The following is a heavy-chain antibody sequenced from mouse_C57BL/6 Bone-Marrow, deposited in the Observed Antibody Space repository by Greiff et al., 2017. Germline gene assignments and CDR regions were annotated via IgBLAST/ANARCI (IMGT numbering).Heavy chain of an antibody. CDR1: GYTFTNYW. CDR2: IYPGGGYT. V-gene: IGHV1-63*01. Sequence: VHLVESGAELVRPGTSVKMSCKASGYTFTNYWIGWAKQRPGHGLEWIGDIYPGGGYTNYNEKFKGKATLTADKSSSTAYMQFSSLTSEDSAIYYCARCNPYAMDYWGQGTSVTVSS. J-gene: IGHJ4*01. D-gene: IGHD2-1*01. CDR3: ARCNPYAMDY.